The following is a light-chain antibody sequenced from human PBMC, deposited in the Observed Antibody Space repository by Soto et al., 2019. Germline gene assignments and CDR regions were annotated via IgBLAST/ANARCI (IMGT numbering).Light chain of an antibody. Sequence: EIVLTQSPATLSLSPGERATLSCRASQSVSSYLAWYQQKPGQAPRLLIYDASNRATGIPARFSGSGSGTDFTLTISSLEPEDFAVYYCHQYNSWPLTFGGGTKVEI. CDR1: QSVSSY. V-gene: IGKV3-11*01. J-gene: IGKJ4*01. CDR2: DAS. CDR3: HQYNSWPLT.